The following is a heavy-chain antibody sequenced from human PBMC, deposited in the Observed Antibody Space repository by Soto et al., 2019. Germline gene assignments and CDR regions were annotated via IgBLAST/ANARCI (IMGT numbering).Heavy chain of an antibody. J-gene: IGHJ4*02. CDR2: IYYSGST. CDR1: GGSISSSSYY. D-gene: IGHD3-22*01. V-gene: IGHV4-39*01. Sequence: SETLSLTCTVSGGSISSSSYYWGWIRQPPGKGLEWIGSIYYSGSTYYNPSLKSRVTISVDTSKNQFSLKLSSVTAADTAVYYCARRTDGLLLDYWGQGTLVTVSS. CDR3: ARRTDGLLLDY.